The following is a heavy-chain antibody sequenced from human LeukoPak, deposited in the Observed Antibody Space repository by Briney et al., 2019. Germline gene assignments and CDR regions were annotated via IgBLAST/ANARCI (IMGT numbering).Heavy chain of an antibody. Sequence: ASVKVSCKASGYTFTGYYMHWVRQAPGQGLEWMGWINPNSGGTNYAQKFQGRVTMTRDTSISTAYTELSRLRSDDTAVYYCARESDSHYYYYYMDVWGKGTTVTVSS. V-gene: IGHV1-2*02. CDR3: ARESDSHYYYYYMDV. D-gene: IGHD2-21*01. CDR2: INPNSGGT. CDR1: GYTFTGYY. J-gene: IGHJ6*03.